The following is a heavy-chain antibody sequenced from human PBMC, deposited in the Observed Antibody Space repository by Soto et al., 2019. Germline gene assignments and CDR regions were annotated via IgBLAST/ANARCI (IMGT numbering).Heavy chain of an antibody. V-gene: IGHV3-53*05. D-gene: IGHD6-19*01. J-gene: IGHJ4*02. Sequence: PGGSMRVSSTVAGFYVISNRGGWVRKEPAKGLEWASVISSGGNTDYADSVRGRFTISRDSSRNTVYLQMNSLRPEDTAVYYCARVQSDSNGWYHFDYWGRGTLVTVSS. CDR2: ISSGGNT. CDR3: ARVQSDSNGWYHFDY. CDR1: GFYVISNR.